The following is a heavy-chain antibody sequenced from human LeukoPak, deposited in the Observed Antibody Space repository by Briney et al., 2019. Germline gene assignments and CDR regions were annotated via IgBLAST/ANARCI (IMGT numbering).Heavy chain of an antibody. CDR1: GYTLTELS. D-gene: IGHD6-13*01. Sequence: ASVNVSCKVSGYTLTELSMHWVRQAPGKGLEWMGGFDPEDGETIYAQKFQGRVTTTEDTSTDTAYMELSSLRSEDTAVYYCATVGGSSSWYTYWGQGTLVTVSS. CDR2: FDPEDGET. CDR3: ATVGGSSSWYTY. V-gene: IGHV1-24*01. J-gene: IGHJ4*02.